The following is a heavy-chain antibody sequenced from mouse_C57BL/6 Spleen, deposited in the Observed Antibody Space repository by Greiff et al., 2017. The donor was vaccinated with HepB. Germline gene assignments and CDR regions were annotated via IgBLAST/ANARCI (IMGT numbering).Heavy chain of an antibody. CDR3: ARWNGSSDWYFDV. Sequence: EVMLVESGGGLVQPGGSLSLSCAASGFTFTDYYMSWVRQPPGKALEWLGFIRNEANGYSTEYSASVKGRFTISRDNSQSILYLQMNALRAEDSATYYCARWNGSSDWYFDVWGTGTTVTVSS. J-gene: IGHJ1*03. CDR1: GFTFTDYY. D-gene: IGHD1-1*01. CDR2: IRNEANGYST. V-gene: IGHV7-3*01.